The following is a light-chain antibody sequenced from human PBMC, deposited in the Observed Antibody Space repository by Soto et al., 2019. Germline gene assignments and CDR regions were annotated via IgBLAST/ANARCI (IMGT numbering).Light chain of an antibody. CDR3: QQSYSTPLT. J-gene: IGKJ5*01. Sequence: DIQMTQSPSSVSASVGDRVTITCPASQGISIWLAWYQQKPGKAPKLMIYGASSLQSGVPSRFSGSGSGTDCTLTISSLRPEDVATYYCQQSYSTPLTLGQGTRLEI. CDR2: GAS. CDR1: QGISIW. V-gene: IGKV1-12*01.